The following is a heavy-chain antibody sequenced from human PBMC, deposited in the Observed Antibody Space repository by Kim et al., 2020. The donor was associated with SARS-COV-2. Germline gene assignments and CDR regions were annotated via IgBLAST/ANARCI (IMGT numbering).Heavy chain of an antibody. CDR3: ARDGRGYSYGYDC. D-gene: IGHD5-18*01. V-gene: IGHV3-48*02. J-gene: IGHJ4*02. Sequence: YADSVKGRFTISRDNAKNSLYLQMNSLRDEETAVYYCARDGRGYSYGYDCWGQGTLVTVSS.